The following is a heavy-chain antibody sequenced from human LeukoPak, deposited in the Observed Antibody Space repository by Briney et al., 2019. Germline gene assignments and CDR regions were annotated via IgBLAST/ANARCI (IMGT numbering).Heavy chain of an antibody. J-gene: IGHJ5*02. Sequence: SETLSLTCTVSGGSISSYYWSWIRQPPGKGLEWIGYIYYSGSTNYNPSLKSRVTISVDTSKNQFSLKLSSVTAADTAVYCCASTPGIAAAGVYNWFDPWGQGTLVTVSS. CDR1: GGSISSYY. D-gene: IGHD6-13*01. CDR3: ASTPGIAAAGVYNWFDP. V-gene: IGHV4-59*01. CDR2: IYYSGST.